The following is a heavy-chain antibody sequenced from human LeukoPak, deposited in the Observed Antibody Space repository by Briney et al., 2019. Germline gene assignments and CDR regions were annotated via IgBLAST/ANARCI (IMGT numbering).Heavy chain of an antibody. CDR2: ISHDGSDK. CDR3: VDGGRFDY. J-gene: IGHJ4*02. V-gene: IGHV3-30*03. D-gene: IGHD4-23*01. Sequence: PGRSLLLSCVAAGFTFSRYAMDWVRQAPGKGLEWVALISHDGSDKYHADSLKGRFTISRDNSKNTLYLQMNSLGAEDTAVYYCVDGGRFDYWGQGTLVTVS. CDR1: GFTFSRYA.